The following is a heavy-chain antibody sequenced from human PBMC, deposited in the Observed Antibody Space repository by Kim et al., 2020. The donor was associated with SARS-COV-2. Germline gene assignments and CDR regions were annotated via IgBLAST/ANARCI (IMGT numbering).Heavy chain of an antibody. J-gene: IGHJ4*02. Sequence: GGSLRLSCAASGFTFSDYSMMWIRQAPGKWLEWVSFISTSGTTIYADSVKGRFTISRDNAKNSLFLQMNSLRAEDTAIYYCARGYQQPYDWGQGTLVTVSS. CDR1: GFTFSDYS. V-gene: IGHV3-11*01. D-gene: IGHD1-1*01. CDR3: ARGYQQPYD. CDR2: ISTSGTTI.